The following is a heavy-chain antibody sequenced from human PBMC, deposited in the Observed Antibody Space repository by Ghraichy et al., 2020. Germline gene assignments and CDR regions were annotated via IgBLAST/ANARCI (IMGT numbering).Heavy chain of an antibody. CDR1: GGSISSGGYS. V-gene: IGHV4-30-2*01. CDR3: ARVQYYYDSSGYSGEYYFDY. Sequence: SETLSLTCAVSGGSISSGGYSWSWIRQPPGKGLEWIGYIYHSGSTYYNPSLKSRVTISVDRSKNQFSLKLSSVTAADTAVYYCARVQYYYDSSGYSGEYYFDYWGQGTLVTVSS. CDR2: IYHSGST. J-gene: IGHJ4*02. D-gene: IGHD3-22*01.